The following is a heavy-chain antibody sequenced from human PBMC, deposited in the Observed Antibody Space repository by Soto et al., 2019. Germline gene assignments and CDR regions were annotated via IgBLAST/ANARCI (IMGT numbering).Heavy chain of an antibody. CDR3: AKWGYYSLFDI. D-gene: IGHD3-16*01. V-gene: IGHV3-23*01. CDR1: GFPFSSYA. Sequence: GGSLRLSCVASGFPFSSYAMSWVRQTPGKGLEWVSGISGSGGRTYYADSVKGRFTISRDNSNNTLSLQMHILRVEDTAVYFCAKWGYYSLFDIWGQGTVVTVSS. CDR2: ISGSGGRT. J-gene: IGHJ3*02.